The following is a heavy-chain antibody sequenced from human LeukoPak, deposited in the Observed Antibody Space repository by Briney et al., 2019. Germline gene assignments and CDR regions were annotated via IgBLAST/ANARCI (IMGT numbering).Heavy chain of an antibody. D-gene: IGHD4-23*01. CDR1: GFTFSTYG. J-gene: IGHJ4*02. V-gene: IGHV3-33*01. CDR3: ARDLGKGRYFDY. CDR2: ILLNGNNK. Sequence: PGGSLRLSCAASGFTFSTYGMHWVRQARGKGLEGVAHILLNGNNKYKPDSVKGQFPISRDNSKNTLYLQMDSLRAEDTAVYYCARDLGKGRYFDYWGQGTLVTVSS.